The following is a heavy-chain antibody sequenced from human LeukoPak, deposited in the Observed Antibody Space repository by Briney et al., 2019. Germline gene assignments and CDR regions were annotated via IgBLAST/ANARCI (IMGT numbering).Heavy chain of an antibody. J-gene: IGHJ6*03. CDR2: IKSKADGGTT. Sequence: GGSLRLSCAASGFTFSNAWMSWVRQAPGKGLEWVGRIKSKADGGTTDYAAPVNGRFTISRDDSKTLLYLQMSSLKTDDTAVYYCTTGSVTYTSSSVDYYYYYYMDVWGKGTTVTVSS. D-gene: IGHD6-6*01. CDR1: GFTFSNAW. CDR3: TTGSVTYTSSSVDYYYYYYMDV. V-gene: IGHV3-15*01.